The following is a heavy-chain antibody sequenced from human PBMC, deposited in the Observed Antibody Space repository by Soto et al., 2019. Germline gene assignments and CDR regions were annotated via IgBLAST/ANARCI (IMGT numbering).Heavy chain of an antibody. CDR2: SYYSGNT. J-gene: IGHJ5*02. D-gene: IGHD2-2*01. CDR3: ARVGCISTNCYFSSDGRGWFDP. V-gene: IGHV4-59*01. CDR1: NTSISDDY. Sequence: SEILSLTCNVSNTSISDDYWAWIRQSPGKGLEWIGYSYYSGNTNYNPSLKTRISMSVDTSKDQFSLKLSSVTAADTAVYYCARVGCISTNCYFSSDGRGWFDPWGQGTLVTVSS.